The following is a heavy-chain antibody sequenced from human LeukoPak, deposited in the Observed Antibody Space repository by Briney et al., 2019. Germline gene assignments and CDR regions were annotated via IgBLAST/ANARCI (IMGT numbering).Heavy chain of an antibody. V-gene: IGHV3-23*01. J-gene: IGHJ4*02. CDR1: GFTFSSYA. D-gene: IGHD3-10*01. CDR3: AKDSIPYYYGSGSYPDY. CDR2: ISGSGGST. Sequence: GGSLRLSCAASGFTFSSYAMSWVCQAPGKGLEWVSAISGSGGSTYYADSVKGRFTISRDNSKNTLYLQMNSLTAEDTAVYYCAKDSIPYYYGSGSYPDYWGQGTLVTVSS.